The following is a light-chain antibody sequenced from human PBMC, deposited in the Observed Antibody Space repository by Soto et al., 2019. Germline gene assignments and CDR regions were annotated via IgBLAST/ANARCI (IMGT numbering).Light chain of an antibody. Sequence: EIVLTQSPGTLSLSPGERITLSCRASQSVSRSDLAWYQQKPGQAPRLLIYGASSRATGIPDRFSGSGSGTDFTLTISRLEPEDFAVYYCQQYGTSPLTFGGGTKVEIK. V-gene: IGKV3-20*01. J-gene: IGKJ4*01. CDR3: QQYGTSPLT. CDR1: QSVSRSD. CDR2: GAS.